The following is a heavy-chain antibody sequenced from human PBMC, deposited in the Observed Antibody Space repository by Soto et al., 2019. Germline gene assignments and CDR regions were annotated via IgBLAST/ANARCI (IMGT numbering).Heavy chain of an antibody. CDR1: GDTFTSYY. J-gene: IGHJ5*02. Sequence: QVRLVQSGAEVRRPGASVKVSCKAPGDTFTSYYLNWVRQAPGQGLEWMGVINPHGGSTKYVQKFQGRVTMTRDTSRSTVYMELRSLRSDDTAIYYCARSSGGNFGIIIEGSNWFDPWGQGTLFTVSS. CDR3: ARSSGGNFGIIIEGSNWFDP. D-gene: IGHD3-3*01. V-gene: IGHV1-46*01. CDR2: INPHGGST.